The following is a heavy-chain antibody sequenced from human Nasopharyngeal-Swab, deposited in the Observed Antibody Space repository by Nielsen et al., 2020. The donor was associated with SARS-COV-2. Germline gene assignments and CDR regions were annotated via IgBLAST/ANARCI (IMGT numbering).Heavy chain of an antibody. Sequence: WIRQPPGKGLEWIGYIYYSGSTNYNPSLKSRVTISVDTSKNQFSLKLSSVTVADTAVYYCARGRGVAARRDYYYYGMDVWGQGTTVTVSS. J-gene: IGHJ6*02. V-gene: IGHV4-59*01. CDR2: IYYSGST. D-gene: IGHD6-6*01. CDR3: ARGRGVAARRDYYYYGMDV.